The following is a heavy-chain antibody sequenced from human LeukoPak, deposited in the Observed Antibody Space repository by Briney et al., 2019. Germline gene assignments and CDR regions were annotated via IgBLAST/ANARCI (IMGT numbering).Heavy chain of an antibody. CDR3: ARHTKGPGIAVAGTWFDP. CDR2: IYHSGST. V-gene: IGHV4-4*02. Sequence: SGTLSLTCAVSGGSISSSNWWSWVRQPPGKGLEWIGEIYHSGSTNYNPSLKSRVTISVDKSKNQFSLKLSSVTAADTAVYYCARHTKGPGIAVAGTWFDPWGQGTLVTVSS. CDR1: GGSISSSNW. D-gene: IGHD6-19*01. J-gene: IGHJ5*02.